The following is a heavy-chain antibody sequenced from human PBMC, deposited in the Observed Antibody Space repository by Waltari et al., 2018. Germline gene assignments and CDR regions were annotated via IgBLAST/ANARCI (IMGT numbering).Heavy chain of an antibody. CDR1: GYTFTDYY. D-gene: IGHD6-13*01. V-gene: IGHV1-2*02. CDR3: VCRIAETYFDY. J-gene: IGHJ4*02. Sequence: QVQLVQSGAEVKKPGASVKVSCKASGYTFTDYYKQWVRQAPGHGLEWMGWIIPDSGGTNYAQKFQGRVTMTRDTSISTAYMELSRLRSDDTAVYYCVCRIAETYFDYWGQGTLVTVSS. CDR2: IIPDSGGT.